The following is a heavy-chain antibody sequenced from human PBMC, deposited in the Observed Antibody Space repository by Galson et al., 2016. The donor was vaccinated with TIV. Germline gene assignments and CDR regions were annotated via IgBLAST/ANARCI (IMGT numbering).Heavy chain of an antibody. V-gene: IGHV3-21*01. D-gene: IGHD6-13*01. J-gene: IGHJ4*02. CDR3: TRVPQTYSSSWYDFDY. CDR2: ISGGNSYI. Sequence: SLRLSCAASGFTFSSHTMNWVRQAPGTGLELVSSISGGNSYIYYADSVKGRFTISRGNAKNSLFLQMNSLRGEDTAVYYCTRVPQTYSSSWYDFDYWGQGALVTVSS. CDR1: GFTFSSHT.